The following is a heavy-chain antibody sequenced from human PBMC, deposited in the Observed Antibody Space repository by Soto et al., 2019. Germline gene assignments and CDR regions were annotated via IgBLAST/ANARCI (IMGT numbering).Heavy chain of an antibody. CDR2: INPSGGST. Sequence: ASVKVSCKASGYTFTTYYMYWVRQAPGQGLEWMGIINPSGGSTSFAQKFQGRVTMTRDTSTSTVYMELISLTSEDTAVYYCARDVGMASRPYFDYWGQGALVTVYS. CDR1: GYTFTTYY. V-gene: IGHV1-46*01. CDR3: ARDVGMASRPYFDY. D-gene: IGHD6-6*01. J-gene: IGHJ4*02.